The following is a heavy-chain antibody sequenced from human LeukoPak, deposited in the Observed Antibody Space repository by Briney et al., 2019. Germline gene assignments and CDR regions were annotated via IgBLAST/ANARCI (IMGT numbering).Heavy chain of an antibody. J-gene: IGHJ5*02. CDR1: GFTFSSYS. CDR2: ISSSSSYI. CDR3: ARDFAYADWFDP. D-gene: IGHD4-17*01. Sequence: PGGSLILSCAASGFTFSSYSMNWVRQAPGKGLEWVSSISSSSSYIYYADSVKGRFTISRDNAKNSLYLQMNSLRAEDTAVYYCARDFAYADWFDPWGQGTLVTVSS. V-gene: IGHV3-21*01.